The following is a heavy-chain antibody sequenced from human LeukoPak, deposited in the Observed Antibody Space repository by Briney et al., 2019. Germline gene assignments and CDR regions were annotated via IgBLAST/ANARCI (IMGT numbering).Heavy chain of an antibody. V-gene: IGHV4-59*08. CDR1: GGSISSYY. J-gene: IGHJ4*02. D-gene: IGHD3-3*01. CDR2: IYYSGST. CDR3: ARNAYDFWSGYYVNGFDY. Sequence: PSETLSLTCTVSGGSISSYYWSWIRQPPGKGLEWIGYIYYSGSTNYNPSLKSRVTISVDTSKNQFSLKLSSVTAADTAVYYCARNAYDFWSGYYVNGFDYWGQGTLVTVSS.